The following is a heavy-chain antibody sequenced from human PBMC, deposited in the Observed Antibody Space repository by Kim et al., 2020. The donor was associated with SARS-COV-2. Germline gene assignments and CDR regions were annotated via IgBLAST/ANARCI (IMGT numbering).Heavy chain of an antibody. D-gene: IGHD3-22*01. CDR3: ARHRGDYYDSSGNFDY. CDR1: GYSFTSYW. Sequence: GESLKISCKGSGYSFTSYWISWVRQMPGKGLEWMGRIDPSDSYTNYSPSFQGHVTISADKSISTAYLQWSSLKASDTAMYYCARHRGDYYDSSGNFDYWGQGTLVTVSS. J-gene: IGHJ4*02. CDR2: IDPSDSYT. V-gene: IGHV5-10-1*01.